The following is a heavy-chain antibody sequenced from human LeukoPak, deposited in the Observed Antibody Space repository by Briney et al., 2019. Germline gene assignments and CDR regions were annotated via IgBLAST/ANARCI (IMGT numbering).Heavy chain of an antibody. J-gene: IGHJ4*02. V-gene: IGHV3-23*01. CDR1: GFTFSSYA. CDR2: STGSGDTT. Sequence: GGSLRLSCAASGFTFSSYAVTWVRQAQGKGLEWVSGSTGSGDTTFYADSVKGRFTISRDNSKNMLYLQMHSLRVEDTAVYYCVKDYSTIPAAANPLFDYWGQGALVTVSS. CDR3: VKDYSTIPAAANPLFDY. D-gene: IGHD6-13*01.